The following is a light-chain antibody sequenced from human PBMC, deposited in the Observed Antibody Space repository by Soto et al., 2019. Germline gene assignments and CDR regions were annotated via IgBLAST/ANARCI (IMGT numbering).Light chain of an antibody. CDR3: QQYGSSALT. CDR1: QSVSSIY. CDR2: GAS. V-gene: IGKV3-20*01. Sequence: EIVLTQSSGTLSLTPGERATLSCRASQSVSSIYLTWYQQKPGQAPRLLIYGASSRPTGIPDRFRGSGSGTDFTLTISRLEPEDFAVYYCQQYGSSALTFGGGTKVDIK. J-gene: IGKJ4*01.